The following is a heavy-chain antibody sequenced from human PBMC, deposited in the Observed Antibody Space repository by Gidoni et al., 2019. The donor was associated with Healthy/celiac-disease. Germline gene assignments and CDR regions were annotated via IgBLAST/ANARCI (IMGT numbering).Heavy chain of an antibody. J-gene: IGHJ4*02. Sequence: QVQLQQWGAGLLKPSETLSLTCAVYGGSFSGYYWSWLRQPPGKGLEWIGEINHSGSTNYNPSLKSRVTISVDTSKNQFSLKLSSVTAADTAVYYCARGLGYYDFWSGYYAPGYWGQGTLVTVAS. D-gene: IGHD3-3*01. V-gene: IGHV4-34*01. CDR3: ARGLGYYDFWSGYYAPGY. CDR1: GGSFSGYY. CDR2: INHSGST.